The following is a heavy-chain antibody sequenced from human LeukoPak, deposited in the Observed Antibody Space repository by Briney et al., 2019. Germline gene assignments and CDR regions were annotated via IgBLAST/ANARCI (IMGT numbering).Heavy chain of an antibody. D-gene: IGHD2-2*02. J-gene: IGHJ4*02. CDR1: GGSISSGTYY. V-gene: IGHV4-39*07. CDR2: IHYSGRT. Sequence: PSDTLSLTCSVSGGSISSGTYYWAWIRQPPGKGLEWIASIHYSGRTHNNPSLNNRASMSVDTSKNQFSLSLYSVTAADTALYYCARETDYTTSGNVDYWGQGTLVTVSS. CDR3: ARETDYTTSGNVDY.